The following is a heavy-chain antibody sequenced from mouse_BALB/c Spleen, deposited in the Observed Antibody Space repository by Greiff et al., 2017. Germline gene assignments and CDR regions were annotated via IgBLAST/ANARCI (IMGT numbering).Heavy chain of an antibody. D-gene: IGHD1-1*02. Sequence: EVKVVESGGGLVQPGGSRKLSCAASGFTFSSFGMHWVRQAPEKGLEWVAYISSGSSTIYYADTVKGRFTISRDNPKNTLFLQMTSLRSEDTAMYYCARHGPYAMDYWGQGTSVTVSS. CDR3: ARHGPYAMDY. CDR1: GFTFSSFG. V-gene: IGHV5-17*02. CDR2: ISSGSSTI. J-gene: IGHJ4*01.